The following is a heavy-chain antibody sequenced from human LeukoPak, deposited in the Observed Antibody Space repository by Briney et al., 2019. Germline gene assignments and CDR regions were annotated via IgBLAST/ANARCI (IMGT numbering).Heavy chain of an antibody. V-gene: IGHV1-46*01. Sequence: GIINPSGGSTSYAQKFQGRVTMTRDTSTSTVYMELSSLRSEDTAVYYCAREGGLGGATVSDWGQGTLVTDSS. CDR2: INPSGGST. D-gene: IGHD1-26*01. CDR3: AREGGLGGATVSD. J-gene: IGHJ4*02.